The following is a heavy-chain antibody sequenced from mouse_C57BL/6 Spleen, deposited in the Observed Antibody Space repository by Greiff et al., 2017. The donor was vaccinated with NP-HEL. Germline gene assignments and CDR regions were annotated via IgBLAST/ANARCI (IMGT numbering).Heavy chain of an antibody. CDR2: INPNNGGT. V-gene: IGHV1-22*01. J-gene: IGHJ3*01. CDR1: GYTFTDYN. D-gene: IGHD1-1*01. Sequence: EVQLQQSGPELVKPGASVKMSCKASGYTFTDYNMHWVKQSHGKSLEWIGYINPNNGGTSYNQKFKGKATLTVNKSSSTAYMELRSLTSEDSAVYYCARPYYYGSSYFFAYWGQGTLVTVSA. CDR3: ARPYYYGSSYFFAY.